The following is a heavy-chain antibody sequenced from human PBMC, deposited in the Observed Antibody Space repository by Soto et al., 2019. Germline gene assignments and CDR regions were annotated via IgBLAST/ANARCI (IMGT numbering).Heavy chain of an antibody. CDR2: NYDSENA. J-gene: IGHJ5*02. CDR3: ARVPDR. D-gene: IGHD2-2*01. V-gene: IGHV4-59*08. Sequence: PSETLSLTCTVSGGSISSYFWSWIRQPPGKGLEWIGYNYDSENANYKPSLKSRITMSLDTSNNQFSLKLTSVTAADTAVYYCARVPDRWGQGTRVTVS. CDR1: GGSISSYF.